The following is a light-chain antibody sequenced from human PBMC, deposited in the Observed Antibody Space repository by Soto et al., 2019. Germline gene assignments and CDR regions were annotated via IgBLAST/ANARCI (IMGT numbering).Light chain of an antibody. J-gene: IGLJ1*01. CDR1: SSNIGGNS. Sequence: QSGLTQPPSVSAAPGQKVTISCSGSSSNIGGNSVSWYQQLPVTAPKLLIYDDNKRPSGIPDRFSGSKSGTSATLGITGFQTGDEADYYCGSWDSSLSAYVFGTGTKVTVL. CDR2: DDN. CDR3: GSWDSSLSAYV. V-gene: IGLV1-51*01.